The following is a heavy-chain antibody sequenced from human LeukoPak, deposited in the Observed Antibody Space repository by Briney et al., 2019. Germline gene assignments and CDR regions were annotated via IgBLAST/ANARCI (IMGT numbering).Heavy chain of an antibody. Sequence: GGSLRFSGAASGFTLSSNWMSWVGQAPGKGLEGVANIKQDGSEKYYVDSVKGRFTISRDNAKNSLYLQMNSLRAEDTAVYYCARDSRRPGYGSGIIDYWGQGTLVTVSS. D-gene: IGHD3-10*01. CDR1: GFTLSSNW. CDR3: ARDSRRPGYGSGIIDY. J-gene: IGHJ4*02. V-gene: IGHV3-7*01. CDR2: IKQDGSEK.